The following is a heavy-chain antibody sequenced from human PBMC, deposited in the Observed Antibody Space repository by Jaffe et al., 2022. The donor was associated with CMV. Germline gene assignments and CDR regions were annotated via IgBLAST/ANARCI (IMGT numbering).Heavy chain of an antibody. CDR3: GASGSGKWLHWYFDL. J-gene: IGHJ2*01. CDR2: IYYSGST. D-gene: IGHD3-22*01. V-gene: IGHV4-39*01. Sequence: QLQLQESGPGLVKPSETLSLTCTVSGGSISSSSYYWGWIRQPPGKGLEWIGSIYYSGSTYYNPSLKSRVTISVDTSKNQFSLKLSSVTAADTAVYYCGASGSGKWLHWYFDLWGRGTLVTVSS. CDR1: GGSISSSSYY.